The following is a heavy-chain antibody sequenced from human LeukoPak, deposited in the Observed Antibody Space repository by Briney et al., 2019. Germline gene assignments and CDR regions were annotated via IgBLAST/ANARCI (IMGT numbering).Heavy chain of an antibody. J-gene: IGHJ4*02. CDR2: ISRSGSTI. CDR3: AREDSGGSPLTSYFHF. D-gene: IGHD3-10*01. V-gene: IGHV3-11*01. Sequence: GGSLRLSCAASGFTFSDYYMNWIRQAPGKGLEWVSSISRSGSTIYYADSVKGRFTISRDNAKNSLYLQMNSLRAEDTAVYFCAREDSGGSPLTSYFHFWGQGTLVTVSS. CDR1: GFTFSDYY.